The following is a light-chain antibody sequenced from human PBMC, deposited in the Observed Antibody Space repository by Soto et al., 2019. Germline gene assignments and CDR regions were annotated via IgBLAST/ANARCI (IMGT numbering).Light chain of an antibody. CDR3: QQVYVYPST. J-gene: IGKJ4*01. V-gene: IGKV1-5*01. CDR2: AAS. Sequence: DIQMTQSPSTLSASVGDRVTITCRASRSISDWLAWYQQKPGKAPNLLIYAASTLQSGVPSRFSGGGSGTDFTLTISSLQPEDFATYYCQQVYVYPSTFGGGTKVDI. CDR1: RSISDW.